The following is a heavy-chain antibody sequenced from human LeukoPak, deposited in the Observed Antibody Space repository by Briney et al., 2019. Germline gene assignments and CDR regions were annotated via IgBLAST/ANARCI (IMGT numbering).Heavy chain of an antibody. CDR3: ARSLTSRITIFGGVSGNWFDP. CDR1: GGSISIYY. Sequence: KPSETLSLTCTVSGGSISIYYWGWIRQPPGKGLEWIWYIYYSGSTNYNPSLKSRVTISVDTSKNQFSLKLSSVTAADTAVYYCARSLTSRITIFGGVSGNWFDPWGQGTLVTVSS. CDR2: IYYSGST. D-gene: IGHD3-3*01. V-gene: IGHV4-59*01. J-gene: IGHJ5*02.